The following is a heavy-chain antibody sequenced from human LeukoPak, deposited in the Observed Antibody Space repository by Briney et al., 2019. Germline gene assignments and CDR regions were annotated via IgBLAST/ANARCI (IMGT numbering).Heavy chain of an antibody. Sequence: SSETLSLTCTVSGASISSSSYYWGWIRQPPGKGLEWIGSIYYSGSTYYNPSLKSRVTISVDTSKNQFSLKLSSVTAADTAVYYCARSVGATSFDYWGQGTLVTVSS. V-gene: IGHV4-39*07. CDR1: GASISSSSYY. J-gene: IGHJ4*02. D-gene: IGHD1-26*01. CDR2: IYYSGST. CDR3: ARSVGATSFDY.